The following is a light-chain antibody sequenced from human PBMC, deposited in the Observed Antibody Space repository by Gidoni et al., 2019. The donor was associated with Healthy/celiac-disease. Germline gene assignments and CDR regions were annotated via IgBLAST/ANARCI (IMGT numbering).Light chain of an antibody. CDR1: QSVSSSY. Sequence: EIVLTQSPGTLSLSPGERATLACSASQSVSSSYLAWYQQKPGQAPRLLIYGASSRATGIPDRFSGSGSGTDFTLTISRLEPEDVAVYYCQQYGSSPPWTFGQXTKVEIK. CDR2: GAS. CDR3: QQYGSSPPWT. J-gene: IGKJ1*01. V-gene: IGKV3-20*01.